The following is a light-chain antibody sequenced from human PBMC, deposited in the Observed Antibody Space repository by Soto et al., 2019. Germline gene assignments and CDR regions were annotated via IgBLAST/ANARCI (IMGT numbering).Light chain of an antibody. V-gene: IGKV1-39*01. CDR2: AAS. Sequence: DIQMTQSPSSLSASLGDRVTITWRASQSISSYLNWYQQKKGKAPKLLIYAASSLQSGVPSRFSGSGYGTDFNLTISSLQTEDFATYYCQQSYSTPHTFGQGTRLEIK. CDR3: QQSYSTPHT. J-gene: IGKJ5*01. CDR1: QSISSY.